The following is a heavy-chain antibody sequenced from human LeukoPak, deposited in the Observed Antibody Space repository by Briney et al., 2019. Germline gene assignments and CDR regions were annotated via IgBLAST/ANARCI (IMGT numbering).Heavy chain of an antibody. CDR1: GYSISSGYY. CDR3: ARKALNSYGYPYYYYHMDV. V-gene: IGHV4-38-2*02. J-gene: IGHJ6*03. D-gene: IGHD5-18*01. CDR2: IYHSGST. Sequence: SETLSLTCIVSGYSISSGYYWGWIRQPPGKGLEWIGSIYHSGSTYYNPSLKSRVTISVDTSKNQFSLKLSSVTAADTAVYYCARKALNSYGYPYYYYHMDVWGKGTTVTVSS.